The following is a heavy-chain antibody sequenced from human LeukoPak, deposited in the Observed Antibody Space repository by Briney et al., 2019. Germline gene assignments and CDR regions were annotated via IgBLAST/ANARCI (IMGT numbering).Heavy chain of an antibody. D-gene: IGHD1-1*01. CDR3: TRDRGAYNLYDY. J-gene: IGHJ4*02. CDR2: IRSKAYGETA. Sequence: PGGSLRLSCTASGFTFGDYAMSWIRQAPGKGLEWVGFIRSKAYGETADYAASVKGRFTISRDDSKAIAYLQMNSLKTEDTAVYHCTRDRGAYNLYDYWGQGTLVTGSS. CDR1: GFTFGDYA. V-gene: IGHV3-49*03.